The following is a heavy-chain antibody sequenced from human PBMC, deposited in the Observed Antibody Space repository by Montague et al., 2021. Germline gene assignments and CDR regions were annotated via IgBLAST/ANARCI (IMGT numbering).Heavy chain of an antibody. V-gene: IGHV4-34*01. CDR2: IYFSGTN. D-gene: IGHD4-23*01. Sequence: SETLSLTCAVYGGSFSGSYLPWTRPSPGKGLEWTAVIYFSGTNNYNFNPSLRSRVTISVDTSKGQFSLKLSSVTAADTGVYYCARWDPQTLTLIGLRGKSACDYWGQGTLVTVAS. CDR3: ARWDPQTLTLIGLRGKSACDY. CDR1: GGSFSGSY. J-gene: IGHJ4*02.